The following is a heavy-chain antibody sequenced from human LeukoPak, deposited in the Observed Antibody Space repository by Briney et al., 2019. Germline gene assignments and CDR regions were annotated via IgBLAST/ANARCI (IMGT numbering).Heavy chain of an antibody. CDR2: IYASGST. J-gene: IGHJ4*02. D-gene: IGHD3-10*01. CDR3: AEGSDKSDFDF. Sequence: SETLSLTCTVSGDSISSGRYSWSWVRQPAGKGLEWIGRIYASGSTSYNPSLESRVTMSVDTPKNQFSLKMRSVTAADTAVYYCAEGSDKSDFDFWGQGTLVTVSS. V-gene: IGHV4-61*02. CDR1: GDSISSGRYS.